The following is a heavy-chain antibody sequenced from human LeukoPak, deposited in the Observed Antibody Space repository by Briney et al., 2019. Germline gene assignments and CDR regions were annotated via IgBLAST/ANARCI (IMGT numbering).Heavy chain of an antibody. V-gene: IGHV3-74*01. J-gene: IGHJ5*02. Sequence: GGSLRLSCAASGFTFKNYWMHWVRQDPGKGPVWVSRINDDGSGTSYADSVKGRFTISRDDAKSTLYLQMNSLRAEDTAVYYCAREVVSTSCIDPWGQGTLVTVSS. CDR1: GFTFKNYW. CDR3: AREVVSTSCIDP. D-gene: IGHD2-2*01. CDR2: INDDGSGT.